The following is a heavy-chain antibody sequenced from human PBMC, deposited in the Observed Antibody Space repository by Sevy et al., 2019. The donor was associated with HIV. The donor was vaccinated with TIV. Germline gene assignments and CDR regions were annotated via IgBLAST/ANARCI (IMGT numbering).Heavy chain of an antibody. V-gene: IGHV3-23*01. D-gene: IGHD3-9*01. CDR2: ISSSGTST. CDR1: VFTFNIYA. CDR3: AKDHDNNWFDP. J-gene: IGHJ5*02. Sequence: GGSLRLSCAASVFTFNIYAMTWVRQAPGKGLKWVSTISSSGTSTYYADSVKGRFTISRDNSKNTLYLQMNSLRAEDTAIYFCAKDHDNNWFDPWGQGTLVTVSS.